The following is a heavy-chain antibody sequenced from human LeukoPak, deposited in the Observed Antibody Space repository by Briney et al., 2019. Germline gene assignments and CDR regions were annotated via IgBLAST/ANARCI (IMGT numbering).Heavy chain of an antibody. CDR3: ARDQEMMVVVRTPFDI. Sequence: PGGSLRLSCAASGFTFSNYGIHWVRQAPGKGLEWVTFIRSDGSNKYYADSVKGRFTVSRDNSMNTLYLQMNSLRAEDTALYYCARDQEMMVVVRTPFDIWGQGTMVTVSS. D-gene: IGHD3-22*01. J-gene: IGHJ3*02. CDR1: GFTFSNYG. V-gene: IGHV3-30*02. CDR2: IRSDGSNK.